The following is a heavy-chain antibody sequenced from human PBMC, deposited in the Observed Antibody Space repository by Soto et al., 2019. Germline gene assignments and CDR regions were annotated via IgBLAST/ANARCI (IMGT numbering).Heavy chain of an antibody. CDR2: ISGSGGST. J-gene: IGHJ4*02. V-gene: IGHV3-23*01. Sequence: GGSLRLSCAASGFTFSSYAMSWVRQAPGKGLEWVSAISGSGGSTYYADSVKGRFTISRDNSKNTLYLQMNSLRAEDTAVYYGAKDSSNSGYDSDYGYWGQGTLVTVSS. CDR3: AKDSSNSGYDSDYGY. D-gene: IGHD5-12*01. CDR1: GFTFSSYA.